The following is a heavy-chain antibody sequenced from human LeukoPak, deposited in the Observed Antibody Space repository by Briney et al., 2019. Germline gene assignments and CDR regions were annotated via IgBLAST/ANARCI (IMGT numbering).Heavy chain of an antibody. Sequence: GASVKLCCTAAGYPFTGYYMHWVRQAPGQRLEWMGWINPNSGGTNYAQKFQGRVTMTRDTSISTAYMELSRLRSDDTAVYYCAIDRSGWEIDYWGQGTLVTVSS. CDR2: INPNSGGT. J-gene: IGHJ4*02. D-gene: IGHD6-19*01. CDR1: GYPFTGYY. CDR3: AIDRSGWEIDY. V-gene: IGHV1-2*02.